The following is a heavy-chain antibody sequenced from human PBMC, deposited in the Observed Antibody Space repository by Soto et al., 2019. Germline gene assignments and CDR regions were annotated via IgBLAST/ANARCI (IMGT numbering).Heavy chain of an antibody. CDR2: IYNGGV. V-gene: IGHV4-39*01. CDR3: ARNPTGSPKGIAP. D-gene: IGHD2-15*01. Sequence: PSETLSLTCTVSGGSTSSSTYSWGWIRQPPGKGLEWIGSIYNGGVDYIPPLRVRATISVEPPKLQFPVSLPSGPAADGALFSCARNPTGSPKGIAPGGQGIMVTVS. CDR1: GGSTSSSTYS. J-gene: IGHJ4*02.